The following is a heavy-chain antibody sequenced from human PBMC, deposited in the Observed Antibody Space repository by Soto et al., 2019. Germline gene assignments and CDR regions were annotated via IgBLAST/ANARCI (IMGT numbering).Heavy chain of an antibody. CDR2: IYDSGNT. CDR1: AGSISSSSYY. Sequence: SETLSLTCTVSAGSISSSSYYWGWIRQPPGKGLEWVGSIYDSGNTNYNPSLKSRVTVSGNMSKNQFSLKLSSVTAADTAVYYCARGPKVAASYYYGMDVWGQGTTVTVSS. D-gene: IGHD2-15*01. V-gene: IGHV4-61*05. J-gene: IGHJ6*02. CDR3: ARGPKVAASYYYGMDV.